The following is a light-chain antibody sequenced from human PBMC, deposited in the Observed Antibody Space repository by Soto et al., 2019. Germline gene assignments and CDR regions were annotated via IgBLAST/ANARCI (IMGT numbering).Light chain of an antibody. V-gene: IGLV3-21*02. Sequence: SYELTQPPSVSVAPGQTASITCGGTVTGSISVHWYQQKPGQAPVLVVFDDSERPSGIPERFSGSNSRNTATLTISRVEAGDEADYYCQVWDSSSDHVIFGRGTQLTVL. CDR2: DDS. J-gene: IGLJ2*01. CDR3: QVWDSSSDHVI. CDR1: VTGSIS.